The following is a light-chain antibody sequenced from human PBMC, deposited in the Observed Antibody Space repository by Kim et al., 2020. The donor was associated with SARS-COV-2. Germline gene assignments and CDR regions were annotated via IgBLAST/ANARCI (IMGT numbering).Light chain of an antibody. Sequence: LSPGERATLSCRASQRVSSYLAWYQQKPGQAPRLLIYDASNRATGIPPRFSGSGSGTDFTLTISSLEPEDFAVYYCQQRSIWPPTFGQGTKVDIK. V-gene: IGKV3-11*01. CDR3: QQRSIWPPT. J-gene: IGKJ1*01. CDR1: QRVSSY. CDR2: DAS.